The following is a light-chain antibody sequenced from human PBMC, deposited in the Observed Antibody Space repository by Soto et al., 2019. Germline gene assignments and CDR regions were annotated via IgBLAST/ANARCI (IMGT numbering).Light chain of an antibody. CDR1: SSDVGGYNY. CDR3: SSYTSSSTYV. CDR2: DVS. J-gene: IGLJ1*01. Sequence: QSVLTQPASVSGSPGQSITISCTGTSSDVGGYNYVSWYQQHPGKAPKLMIYDVSNRPSGVSNRFSGSKSGNTASLTISGLQADYYADYYCSSYTSSSTYVFGTGTKVTV. V-gene: IGLV2-14*01.